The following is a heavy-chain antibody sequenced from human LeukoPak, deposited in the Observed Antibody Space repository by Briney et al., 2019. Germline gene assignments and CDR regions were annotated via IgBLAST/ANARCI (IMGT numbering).Heavy chain of an antibody. CDR3: ARPTGGQYIDY. J-gene: IGHJ4*02. CDR1: GFTFSSYW. CDR2: INSDGSST. Sequence: GGSLRLSCAASGFTFSSYWMHWVRQAPGKGLVWVSRINSDGSSTSYADSVKGRFTISRDNAKNTLHLQMNSLRAEDTAVYYCARPTGGQYIDYWGQGTLVTVSS. V-gene: IGHV3-74*01. D-gene: IGHD3-10*01.